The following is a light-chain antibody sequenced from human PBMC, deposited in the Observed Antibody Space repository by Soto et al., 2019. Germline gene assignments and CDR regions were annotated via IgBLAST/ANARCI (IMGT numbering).Light chain of an antibody. V-gene: IGKV3-20*01. J-gene: IGKJ2*01. Sequence: EIVLTQSPGTLSLSPGERATLSCRASQSVSSSYLAWYQQKPGQAPRLLIYGASSRATGIPDRFSGSGSGRGVSRTICRLETGGFAVYYCEQYCSSPEYTFGQGTKLEIK. CDR2: GAS. CDR3: EQYCSSPEYT. CDR1: QSVSSSY.